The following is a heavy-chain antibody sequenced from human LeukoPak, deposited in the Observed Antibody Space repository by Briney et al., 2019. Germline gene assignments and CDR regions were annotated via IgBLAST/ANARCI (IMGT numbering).Heavy chain of an antibody. D-gene: IGHD3-10*01. CDR3: ARGPYGSGSYY. V-gene: IGHV4-30-4*01. CDR1: GGSISSGDYY. J-gene: IGHJ4*02. CDR2: IYYSGTT. Sequence: SETLSLTCTVSGGSISSGDYYWSWIRQPPGKGLEWIGYIYYSGTTYYNPSLKSRVTISVDTSKNQFSLKLTSVTAADTAVYFCARGPYGSGSYYWGQGTLVTVSS.